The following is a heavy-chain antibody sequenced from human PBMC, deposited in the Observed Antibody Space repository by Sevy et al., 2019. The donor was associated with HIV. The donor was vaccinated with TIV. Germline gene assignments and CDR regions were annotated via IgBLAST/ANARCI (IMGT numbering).Heavy chain of an antibody. CDR1: GFSFSTHA. V-gene: IGHV3-30*03. J-gene: IGHJ4*02. Sequence: GGSLRLSCAASGFSFSTHAMHWVRQAPGKGLEWVAVISFDESDKYYTDSVKGRFTISRDDSKNTLLLQVSSLRAEDTAVYYCARDAGXSTVWYPGYWGQXTLVTVSS. D-gene: IGHD6-19*01. CDR3: ARDAGXSTVWYPGY. CDR2: ISFDESDK.